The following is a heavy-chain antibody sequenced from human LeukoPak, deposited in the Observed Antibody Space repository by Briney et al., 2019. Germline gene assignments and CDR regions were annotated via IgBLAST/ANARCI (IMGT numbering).Heavy chain of an antibody. J-gene: IGHJ4*02. CDR3: ARLLGSLDY. CDR1: GFTFSSYE. D-gene: IGHD3-10*01. V-gene: IGHV3-48*03. CDR2: ISSSGSTI. Sequence: PGGSLRLSCAASGFTFSSYETNWVRQAPGKGLEWVSYISSSGSTIYYADSVKGRFTISRDNAKNSLYLQMNSLRAEDTAVYYCARLLGSLDYWGQGTLVTVSS.